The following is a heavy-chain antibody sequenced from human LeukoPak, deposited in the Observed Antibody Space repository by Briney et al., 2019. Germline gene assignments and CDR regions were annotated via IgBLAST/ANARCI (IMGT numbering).Heavy chain of an antibody. Sequence: GSLRLSCAASGFTFSSYGMNWVRQAPGKGLEWVSYISSSGSTIYYADSVKGRFTISRDNAKNSLYLQMNSLRAEDTAVYYCARDRVRIQLWPTFDYWGQGTLVTVSS. D-gene: IGHD5-18*01. J-gene: IGHJ4*02. CDR2: ISSSGSTI. CDR1: GFTFSSYG. V-gene: IGHV3-48*03. CDR3: ARDRVRIQLWPTFDY.